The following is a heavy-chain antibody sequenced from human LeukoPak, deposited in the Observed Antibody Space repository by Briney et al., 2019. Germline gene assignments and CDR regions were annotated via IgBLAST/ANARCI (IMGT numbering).Heavy chain of an antibody. J-gene: IGHJ4*02. Sequence: PGGSLRLSCAASGFTFSSYAMSWVRQAPGKGLEWVSSISSSGTYKYYADSVKGRFTISRDNAKNSLFLQMNSLRAEDTAVYYCARTVYCSGGSCYSADYWGQGTLVTVSS. CDR2: ISSSGTYK. V-gene: IGHV3-21*01. D-gene: IGHD2-15*01. CDR3: ARTVYCSGGSCYSADY. CDR1: GFTFSSYA.